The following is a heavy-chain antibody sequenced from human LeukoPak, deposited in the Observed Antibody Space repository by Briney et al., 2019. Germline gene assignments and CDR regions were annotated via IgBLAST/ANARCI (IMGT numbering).Heavy chain of an antibody. J-gene: IGHJ5*02. CDR2: ISSSSSYI. CDR1: GFTFSSYS. V-gene: IGHV3-21*01. D-gene: IGHD5-18*01. CDR3: AREDSYGRSGWFDP. Sequence: GGSLRLSCAASGFTFSSYSMNWVRQAPGKGLEWVSSISSSSSYIYYADSVKGRFTISRDNAKNSLYLQMNSLRAEDTAVYYCAREDSYGRSGWFDPWGQGTLVTVSS.